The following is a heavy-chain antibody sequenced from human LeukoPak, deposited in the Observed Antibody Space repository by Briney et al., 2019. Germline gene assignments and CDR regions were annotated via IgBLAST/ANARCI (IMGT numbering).Heavy chain of an antibody. CDR1: GYTFTSYC. CDR2: INPSGGST. D-gene: IGHD3-22*01. CDR3: ARAVYYYDSRGAFDI. V-gene: IGHV1-46*01. J-gene: IGHJ3*02. Sequence: ASVKVSCKASGYTFTSYCMHWVRQAPGQGLEWMGIINPSGGSTSYAQKFQGRVTMTRDTSTSTVYMELSSLRSEDTAVYYCARAVYYYDSRGAFDIWGQGAMVTVSS.